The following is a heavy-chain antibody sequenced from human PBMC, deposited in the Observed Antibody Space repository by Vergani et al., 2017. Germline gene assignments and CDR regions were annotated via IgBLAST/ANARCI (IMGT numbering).Heavy chain of an antibody. Sequence: QVQLVQSGAEVKKPGASVKVSCKVSGYTLTELSMHWVRQAPGKGLEWMGGFDPEDGETIYAQKFQGRVTMTEDTSTDTAYMELSSLRSEDTAVYYCARGPPYYLGNIVVVPAAADFDYWGQGTLVTVSS. CDR1: GYTLTELS. J-gene: IGHJ4*02. D-gene: IGHD2-2*01. CDR2: FDPEDGET. CDR3: ARGPPYYLGNIVVVPAAADFDY. V-gene: IGHV1-24*01.